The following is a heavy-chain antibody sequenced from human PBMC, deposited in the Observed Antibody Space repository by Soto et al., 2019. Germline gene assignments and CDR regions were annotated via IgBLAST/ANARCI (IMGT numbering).Heavy chain of an antibody. Sequence: GESLKISCKGSGYSFTSYWISWVRQMPGKGLEWMGRIDPSDSYTNYSPSFQGHVTISADKSISTAYLQWSSLKASDTAMYYCARHMEQQTYSLEMYVWGQGTTVTVSS. D-gene: IGHD6-13*01. V-gene: IGHV5-10-1*01. CDR3: ARHMEQQTYSLEMYV. CDR1: GYSFTSYW. CDR2: IDPSDSYT. J-gene: IGHJ6*02.